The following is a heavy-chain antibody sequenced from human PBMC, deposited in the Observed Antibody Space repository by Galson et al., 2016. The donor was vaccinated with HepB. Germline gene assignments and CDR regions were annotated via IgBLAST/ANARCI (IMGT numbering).Heavy chain of an antibody. CDR2: LYSSGNT. CDR1: GLGINSNY. J-gene: IGHJ4*02. CDR3: ARQDFAGVYFDY. D-gene: IGHD7-27*01. Sequence: SLRLSCAVSGLGINSNYMTWVRQAPGKGLEWVSFLYSSGNTYYADSVKGRFTFSRDNSKNTLYLQMTSLTVDDTAVYYCARQDFAGVYFDYWGQGTLVTVSS. V-gene: IGHV3-66*04.